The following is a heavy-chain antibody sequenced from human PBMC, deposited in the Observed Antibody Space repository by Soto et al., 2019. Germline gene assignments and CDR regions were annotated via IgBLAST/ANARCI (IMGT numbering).Heavy chain of an antibody. D-gene: IGHD4-4*01. CDR3: DSDVDGYSQFDD. CDR1: GASVTRDGNC. J-gene: IGHJ4*02. Sequence: SETLSLTCSVSGASVTRDGNCWTWIRQPPGKGLEFVASIYHGVSTFYNPSLRSRVTISLDRSKNQFSLKLTSVTAAETAVYYRDSDVDGYSQFDDWGQGTLVTVSS. V-gene: IGHV4-30-2*01. CDR2: IYHGVST.